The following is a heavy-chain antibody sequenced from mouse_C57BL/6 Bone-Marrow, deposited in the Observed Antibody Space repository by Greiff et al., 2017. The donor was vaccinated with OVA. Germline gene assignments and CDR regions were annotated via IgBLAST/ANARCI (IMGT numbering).Heavy chain of an antibody. CDR1: GYTFTSYW. D-gene: IGHD4-1*01. Sequence: QVQLKESGAELAKPGASVKLSCKASGYTFTSYWMHWVKQRPGQGLEWIGHINPSSGYTKYNQKFKDKATLTADKSSSTAYMQLSSLTYEDAEVYYCARDLWDDYWGQGTTLTVSS. J-gene: IGHJ2*01. CDR2: INPSSGYT. V-gene: IGHV1-7*01. CDR3: ARDLWDDY.